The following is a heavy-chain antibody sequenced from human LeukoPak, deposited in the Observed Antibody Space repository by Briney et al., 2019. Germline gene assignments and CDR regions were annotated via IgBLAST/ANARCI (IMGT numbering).Heavy chain of an antibody. CDR2: IRYDGSNK. CDR3: AKHWVVGARGDAFDI. Sequence: PGGSLRLSCAASGFTFSSYGMHWVRQAPGKGLEWVAFIRYDGSNKYDSDSVKGRFIISRDNSKNTLYLQMNSLRAEDTAVYYCAKHWVVGARGDAFDIWGQGTMVTVSS. V-gene: IGHV3-30*02. CDR1: GFTFSSYG. D-gene: IGHD1-26*01. J-gene: IGHJ3*02.